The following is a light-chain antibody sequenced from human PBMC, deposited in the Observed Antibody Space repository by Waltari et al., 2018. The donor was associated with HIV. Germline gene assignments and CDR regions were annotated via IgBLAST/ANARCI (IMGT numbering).Light chain of an antibody. CDR3: QQYGNSPPYT. V-gene: IGKV3-20*01. CDR1: QSVSSSY. Sequence: EIALTQSPANLSLSPGARATLSCRASQSVSSSYVAWYQQKPGQAPRLLIYGASSRATGIPDRFSGSGSGTDFTLTISRLEPEDFAVYYCQQYGNSPPYTFGQGTKLEIK. CDR2: GAS. J-gene: IGKJ2*01.